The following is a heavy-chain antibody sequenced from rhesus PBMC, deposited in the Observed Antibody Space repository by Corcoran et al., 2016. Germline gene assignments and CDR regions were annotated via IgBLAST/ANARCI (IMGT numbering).Heavy chain of an antibody. CDR2: VDPEDGEA. J-gene: IGHJ4*01. V-gene: IGHV1-111*02. Sequence: EVQLVQSGAEVKKPGASVKPSCKAYGHTITDFYLHWVLPAPGKGLEWMGRVDPEDGEAIHAQKFQDRVTITADTSTDTAYMELSSLRSEDTAVYYCATEGYSGYSYWGGFDYWGQGVLVTVSS. CDR3: ATEGYSGYSYWGGFDY. CDR1: GHTITDFY. D-gene: IGHD5-30*01.